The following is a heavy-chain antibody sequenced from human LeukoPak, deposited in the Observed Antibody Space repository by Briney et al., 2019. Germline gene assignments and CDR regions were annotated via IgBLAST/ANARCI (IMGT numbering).Heavy chain of an antibody. Sequence: GASVKVSCKASGYTFTDYYMHWVRQAPGQGLEWMGWSNPKSGATNYAHKFQGRVTMTRDTSITTAYMELSSLRSDDTAVYYCARGHGGYFDWLFTPDWYFDLWGRGTLVTVSS. CDR3: ARGHGGYFDWLFTPDWYFDL. V-gene: IGHV1-2*07. CDR1: GYTFTDYY. CDR2: SNPKSGAT. D-gene: IGHD3-9*01. J-gene: IGHJ2*01.